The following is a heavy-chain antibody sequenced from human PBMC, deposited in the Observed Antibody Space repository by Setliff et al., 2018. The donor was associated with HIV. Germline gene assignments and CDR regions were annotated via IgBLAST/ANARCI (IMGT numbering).Heavy chain of an antibody. D-gene: IGHD6-25*01. J-gene: IGHJ6*04. CDR2: IYTDGRT. V-gene: IGHV3-53*05. CDR3: AKDTRKAAAAVAVDY. Sequence: GGSLRLSCAASGFPVSDNYMTWVRQAPGKGLEWVSVIYTDGRTFYADSVKGRFTISRDDSKNSLYLQMNSLRAEDTALYYCAKDTRKAAAAVAVDYWGKGTTVTVSS. CDR1: GFPVSDNY.